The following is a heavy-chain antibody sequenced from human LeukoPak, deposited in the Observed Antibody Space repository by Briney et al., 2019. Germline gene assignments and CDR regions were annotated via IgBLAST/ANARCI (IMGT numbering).Heavy chain of an antibody. V-gene: IGHV3-7*01. CDR1: GLTISDAW. D-gene: IGHD3-3*01. CDR2: IKQDGSEK. CDR3: ARQTYYDFWSGYYFSRMFDY. J-gene: IGHJ4*02. Sequence: PAESLRLTCAVSGLTISDAWMNWIRKAPGPGLEWVANIKQDGSEKYYVDSVQGRFTISRDNAKNSLYLQMNSLRAEDTAVYYCARQTYYDFWSGYYFSRMFDYWGQGTLVTVSS.